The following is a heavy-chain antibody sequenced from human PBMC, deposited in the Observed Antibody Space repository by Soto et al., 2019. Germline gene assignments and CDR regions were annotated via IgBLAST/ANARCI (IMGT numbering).Heavy chain of an antibody. CDR1: GFTFSSYA. V-gene: IGHV3-30-3*02. CDR3: AKSPISGYEAPWDY. CDR2: ISYDGSNK. J-gene: IGHJ4*02. D-gene: IGHD5-12*01. Sequence: GGSLRLSCAASGFTFSSYAMHWVRQAPGKGLEWVAFISYDGSNKYYPDSVKGRFTISRDNSKNTLYLQMNSLRGEDTAVYYCAKSPISGYEAPWDYCGQRTQVSVSS.